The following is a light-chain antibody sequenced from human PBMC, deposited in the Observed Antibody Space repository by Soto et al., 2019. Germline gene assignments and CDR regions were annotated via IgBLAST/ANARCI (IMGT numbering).Light chain of an antibody. CDR2: GAS. V-gene: IGKV3-20*01. J-gene: IGKJ2*01. Sequence: EIVLTQSPGTLSLSPGERATLSCRASQSVSSSSLAWYQHKPGQAPRLLIYGASNRATGIPDRFSASGSGTDFSLTISRLQPEDFAVYYCLQFDDSPLYTFGQGTKLEIK. CDR1: QSVSSSS. CDR3: LQFDDSPLYT.